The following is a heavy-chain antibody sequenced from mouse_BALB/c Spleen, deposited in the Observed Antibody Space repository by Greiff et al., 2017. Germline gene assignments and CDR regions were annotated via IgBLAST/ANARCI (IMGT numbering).Heavy chain of an antibody. V-gene: IGHV3-8*02. CDR1: GDSITSGY. CDR2: ISYSGST. J-gene: IGHJ1*01. Sequence: DVKLQESGPSLVKPSQTLSLTCSVTGDSITSGYWNWIRKFPGNKLEYMGYISYSGSTYYNPSLKSRISITRDTSKNQYYLQLNSVTTEDTATYYCARLPIAYGNYDYWYFDVWGAGTTVTVSS. D-gene: IGHD2-1*01. CDR3: ARLPIAYGNYDYWYFDV.